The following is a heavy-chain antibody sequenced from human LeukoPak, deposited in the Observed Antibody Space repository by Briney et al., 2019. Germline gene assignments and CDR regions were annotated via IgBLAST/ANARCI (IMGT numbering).Heavy chain of an antibody. CDR2: ISGSGGST. CDR1: GFTFSSYG. D-gene: IGHD3-10*01. CDR3: AKDKTVGFGESFGY. V-gene: IGHV3-23*01. J-gene: IGHJ4*02. Sequence: GGSLRLSCAASGFTFSSYGMSWVRQAPGKGLEWVSAISGSGGSTYYADSVKGRFTISRDNSKNTLYLQMNSLRAEDTAVYYCAKDKTVGFGESFGYWGQGTLVTVSS.